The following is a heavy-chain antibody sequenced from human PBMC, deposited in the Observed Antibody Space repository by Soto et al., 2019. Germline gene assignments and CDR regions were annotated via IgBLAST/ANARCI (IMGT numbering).Heavy chain of an antibody. J-gene: IGHJ3*01. CDR1: GVSFSSYS. D-gene: IGHD5-12*01. CDR3: RWLINGDSDVSDF. Sequence: QVQLVQSGAEVRKPGSSMKVSCKASGVSFSSYSISGVRQAPGQGLEWMGRIIPVLGVANYAPKFQGRLTIIADEPTRTVYMDLSSLRSEDTAMYHARWLINGDSDVSDFWGQGTFITVSS. CDR2: IIPVLGVA. V-gene: IGHV1-69*02.